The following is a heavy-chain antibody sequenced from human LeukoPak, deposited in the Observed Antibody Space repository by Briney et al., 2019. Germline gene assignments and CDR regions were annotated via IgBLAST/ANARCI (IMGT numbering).Heavy chain of an antibody. D-gene: IGHD2-15*01. Sequence: SETLSLTCTVSGGSISSGDYYWSWIRQPPGKGLEWIGYIYYSGSTYYNPSLKSRVTISVDTSKNQFSLKLSSVTAADTAVYYRALGALGYCSGGSCYSGKGWFDPWGQGTLVTVSS. CDR1: GGSISSGDYY. CDR2: IYYSGST. J-gene: IGHJ5*02. CDR3: ALGALGYCSGGSCYSGKGWFDP. V-gene: IGHV4-30-4*01.